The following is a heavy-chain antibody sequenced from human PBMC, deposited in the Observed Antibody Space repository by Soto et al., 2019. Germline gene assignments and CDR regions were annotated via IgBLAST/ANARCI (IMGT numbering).Heavy chain of an antibody. D-gene: IGHD2-15*01. CDR3: ARGPGGPDGPGDY. CDR2: INAGNGNT. V-gene: IGHV1-3*01. J-gene: IGHJ4*02. Sequence: ASVKVSCKASGYTFTSYAMHWVRQAPGQRLEWMGWINAGNGNTKCSQKFQGRVTITRDTSASTAYMELSSLRSEDTAVYYCARGPGGPDGPGDYWGQGTLVTVSS. CDR1: GYTFTSYA.